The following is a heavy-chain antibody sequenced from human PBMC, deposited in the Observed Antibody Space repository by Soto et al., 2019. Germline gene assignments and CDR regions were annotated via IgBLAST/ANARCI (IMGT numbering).Heavy chain of an antibody. D-gene: IGHD3-22*01. CDR3: ARDQLRPGILYSLGVLLPEYGL. CDR1: GFAFSTFA. CDR2: ISVSGNNA. V-gene: IGHV3-23*01. Sequence: GGSLRLSCAASGFAFSTFAMTWVRQAPGKGLEWVAAISVSGNNAYYADSVKGRFTISRDNSQNSVFLQMSSLRADDTAAYYCARDQLRPGILYSLGVLLPEYGLWGQGTLVTVSS. J-gene: IGHJ4*02.